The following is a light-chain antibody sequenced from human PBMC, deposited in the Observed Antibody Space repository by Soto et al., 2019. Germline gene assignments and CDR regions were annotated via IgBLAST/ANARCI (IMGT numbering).Light chain of an antibody. CDR3: QQYNNWPGT. CDR2: GAS. CDR1: QSVSSN. Sequence: EIVMTQSPATLSVSPGERATLSCRASQSVSSNLAWYQQKPGQAPRLLIYGASTRATGIPVRFSGSGSGTECTLTISSLQSEAFAVYYCQQYNNWPGTFGQGTKVEIK. V-gene: IGKV3-15*01. J-gene: IGKJ1*01.